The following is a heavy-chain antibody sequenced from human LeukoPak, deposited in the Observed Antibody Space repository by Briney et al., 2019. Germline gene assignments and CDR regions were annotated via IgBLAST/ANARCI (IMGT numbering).Heavy chain of an antibody. V-gene: IGHV1-18*01. CDR3: ASSPLLYGSGSYLFDP. Sequence: ASVKVSCKASGYTFTSYGISWVRQAPGQGLEWMGWISAYNGNTNYAQKLQGRVTMTTDTSTSTAYMELRSLRSGDTAVYYCASSPLLYGSGSYLFDPWGQGTLVTVSS. J-gene: IGHJ5*02. CDR2: ISAYNGNT. CDR1: GYTFTSYG. D-gene: IGHD3-10*01.